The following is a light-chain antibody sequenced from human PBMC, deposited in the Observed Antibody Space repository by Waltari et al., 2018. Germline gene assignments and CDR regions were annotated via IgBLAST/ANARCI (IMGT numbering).Light chain of an antibody. V-gene: IGLV3-21*02. Sequence: SYVLTQSPSVSVAPGQTARITCGGDNIGRKSVHWYQQKPGQAPVLVVYDDSDRPSWIPERFSGSKSGNTATLTISRVEAGDEADYFCQMWDSSSGHPYVFGSGTKVTVL. CDR3: QMWDSSSGHPYV. CDR1: NIGRKS. CDR2: DDS. J-gene: IGLJ1*01.